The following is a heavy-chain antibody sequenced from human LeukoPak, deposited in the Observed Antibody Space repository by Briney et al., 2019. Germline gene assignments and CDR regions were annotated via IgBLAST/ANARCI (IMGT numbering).Heavy chain of an antibody. CDR1: GFSVRSNY. Sequence: GGSLRLSCAASGFSVRSNYMNWVRQAPGKGLEWISYISGRGEAIFYADSVQGRFTISRDNAKNSLYLQMNSLRAEDTAVYYCAELGITMIGGVWGKGTTVTISS. CDR3: AELGITMIGGV. J-gene: IGHJ6*04. CDR2: ISGRGEAI. D-gene: IGHD3-10*02. V-gene: IGHV3-48*03.